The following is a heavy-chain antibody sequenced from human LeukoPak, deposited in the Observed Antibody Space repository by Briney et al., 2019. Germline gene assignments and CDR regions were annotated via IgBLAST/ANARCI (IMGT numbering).Heavy chain of an antibody. Sequence: PGGSLRLSCAASGFTFSSYAMHWVRQAPGKGLEWVAFISYDGSNKYYADSVKGRFTISRDNSKNTLYLQMTSLRAEDTAVYYCARASVSFRYDSSGYYGGRYYFDYWGQGTLVTVSS. CDR2: ISYDGSNK. CDR1: GFTFSSYA. D-gene: IGHD3-22*01. V-gene: IGHV3-30-3*01. CDR3: ARASVSFRYDSSGYYGGRYYFDY. J-gene: IGHJ4*02.